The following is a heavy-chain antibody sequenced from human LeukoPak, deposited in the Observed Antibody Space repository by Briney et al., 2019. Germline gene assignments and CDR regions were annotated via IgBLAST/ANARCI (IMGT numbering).Heavy chain of an antibody. Sequence: SETLSPTCTVSGGSISSSSYYWGWIRQPPGKGLEWIGSIYYSGSTYYNPSLKSRVTISVDTSKNQFSLKLSSVTAADTAVYYCARGGYSYGYSGPFDYWGQGTLVTVSS. CDR3: ARGGYSYGYSGPFDY. J-gene: IGHJ4*02. CDR1: GGSISSSSYY. D-gene: IGHD5-18*01. V-gene: IGHV4-39*01. CDR2: IYYSGST.